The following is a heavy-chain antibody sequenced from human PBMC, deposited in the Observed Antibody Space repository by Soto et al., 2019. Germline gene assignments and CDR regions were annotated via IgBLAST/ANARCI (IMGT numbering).Heavy chain of an antibody. Sequence: EVQLVESGGGLVQPGGSLRLSCAASGFSFDSFSMDWVRQAPGKGLEWVSYISSSSGSIYYADSVKGRFTISRDNAKNSLSLQMNSLRAEDTAVYYCAKLTGGSSWHPLDSWGQGTLVTVSS. V-gene: IGHV3-48*04. CDR2: ISSSSGSI. CDR1: GFSFDSFS. CDR3: AKLTGGSSWHPLDS. J-gene: IGHJ4*02. D-gene: IGHD6-13*01.